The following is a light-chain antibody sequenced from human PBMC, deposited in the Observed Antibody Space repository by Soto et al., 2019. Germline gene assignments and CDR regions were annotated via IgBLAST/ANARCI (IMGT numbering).Light chain of an antibody. CDR3: QQYYSTPTWP. Sequence: DIVMTQSPDSLAVSLGERATINCKSSQSVLYSSNNKNYLAWYQQKPGQPPKLLIYWASTRESGVPDRFSGSGSGTDSTLTISSLQAEDVAVYYCQQYYSTPTWPFGQGTKVEIK. CDR2: WAS. J-gene: IGKJ1*01. CDR1: QSVLYSSNNKNY. V-gene: IGKV4-1*01.